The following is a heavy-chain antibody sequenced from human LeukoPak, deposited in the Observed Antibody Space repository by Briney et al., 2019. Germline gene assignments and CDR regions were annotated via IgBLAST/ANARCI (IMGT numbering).Heavy chain of an antibody. CDR2: INPNSGGT. D-gene: IGHD3-22*01. V-gene: IGHV1-2*06. Sequence: ASVKVSCKASGYTFTGYYMHWVRQAPGRGLEWMGRINPNSGGTNYAQKFQGRVTMTRDTSISTAYMELSRLRSDDTAVYYCARCYDSSGYHNNWGQRTLVTVSS. J-gene: IGHJ4*02. CDR1: GYTFTGYY. CDR3: ARCYDSSGYHNN.